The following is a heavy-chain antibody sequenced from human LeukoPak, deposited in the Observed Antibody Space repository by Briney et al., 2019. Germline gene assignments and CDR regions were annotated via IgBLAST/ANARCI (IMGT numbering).Heavy chain of an antibody. CDR2: INAGNGNT. D-gene: IGHD3-3*01. J-gene: IGHJ6*02. Sequence: ASVTVSCKASGYTFTSYAMHWVRQAPGQRLEWMGWINAGNGNTKYSQKFQGRVTITRDTSASTAYMELSSLRSEDTAVYYCARDPASYDFWSGYFIDSYGMDVWGQGTTVTVSS. CDR1: GYTFTSYA. CDR3: ARDPASYDFWSGYFIDSYGMDV. V-gene: IGHV1-3*01.